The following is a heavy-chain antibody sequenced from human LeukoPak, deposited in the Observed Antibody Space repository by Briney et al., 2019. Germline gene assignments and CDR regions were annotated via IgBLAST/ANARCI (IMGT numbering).Heavy chain of an antibody. CDR1: GFTFSDHY. V-gene: IGHV3-72*01. J-gene: IGHJ4*02. CDR2: VRNKANSYTT. D-gene: IGHD6-13*01. Sequence: GGSLRLSCAASGFTFSDHYMDWVRQAPGKGLEWVGRVRNKANSYTTEYAASVKGRFTVSRDDSENSLYLQINSLKTEDTAVYYCTRRPYSSSWYYFDYWGQGTLVTVSS. CDR3: TRRPYSSSWYYFDY.